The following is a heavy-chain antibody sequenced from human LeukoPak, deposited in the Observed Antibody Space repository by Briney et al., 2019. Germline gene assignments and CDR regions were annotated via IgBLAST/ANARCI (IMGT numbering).Heavy chain of an antibody. CDR3: ARDAVLLWFGEFLHNWFDP. Sequence: SETLSLTCTVSGGSISSSSYYWGWIRQPPGKGLEWIGSIYYSGSTYYNPSLKSRVTISVDTSKNQFSLKLSSVTAADTAVYYCARDAVLLWFGEFLHNWFDPWGQGTLVTVSS. CDR2: IYYSGST. J-gene: IGHJ5*02. D-gene: IGHD3-10*01. CDR1: GGSISSSSYY. V-gene: IGHV4-39*07.